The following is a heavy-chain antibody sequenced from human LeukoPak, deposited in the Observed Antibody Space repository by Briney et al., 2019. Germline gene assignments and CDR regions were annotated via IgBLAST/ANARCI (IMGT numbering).Heavy chain of an antibody. J-gene: IGHJ4*02. V-gene: IGHV3-23*01. CDR2: ISGSGGST. CDR1: GFTFSSYA. D-gene: IGHD6-19*01. CDR3: AKEARSLFAVADIDY. Sequence: PGGSLRLSCAASGFTFSSYAMSWVGQAPGKGLEWVSAISGSGGSTYYADSVKRRFTISRDNAKNTLYLQMNSLRAEDTAVYYCAKEARSLFAVADIDYWGQGTLVTVSS.